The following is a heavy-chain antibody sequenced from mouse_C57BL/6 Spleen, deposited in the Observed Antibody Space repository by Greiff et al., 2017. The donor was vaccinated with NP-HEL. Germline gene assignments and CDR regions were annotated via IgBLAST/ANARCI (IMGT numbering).Heavy chain of an antibody. CDR1: GYTFTSYW. Sequence: VQLQQPGAELVMPGASVKLSCKASGYTFTSYWMHWVKQRPGQGLEWIGEIDPSDSYTNYNQKFKGKSTLTVDKSSSTAYMQLSSLTSEDSAVYYCARWDDYDPYYFDYWGQGTTLTVSS. CDR3: ARWDDYDPYYFDY. D-gene: IGHD2-4*01. CDR2: IDPSDSYT. V-gene: IGHV1-69*01. J-gene: IGHJ2*01.